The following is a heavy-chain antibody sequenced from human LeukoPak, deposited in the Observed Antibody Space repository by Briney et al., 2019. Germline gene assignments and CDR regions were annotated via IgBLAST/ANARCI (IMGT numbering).Heavy chain of an antibody. V-gene: IGHV1-18*01. J-gene: IGHJ4*02. CDR2: ISPYNGNT. CDR1: GYTFTNYG. D-gene: IGHD4-17*01. CDR3: ATEGGWQPTDYGDHVY. Sequence: PVASVKVSCKASGYTFTNYGITWVRQAPGQGLEWMGWISPYNGNTNYPRKLQGRVTMTTDTSTSTAYMELRSLRSDDTALYYCATEGGWQPTDYGDHVYWGQGTLVTVSS.